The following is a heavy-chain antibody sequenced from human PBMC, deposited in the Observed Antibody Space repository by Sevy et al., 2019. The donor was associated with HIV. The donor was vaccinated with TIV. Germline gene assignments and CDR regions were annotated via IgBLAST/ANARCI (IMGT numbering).Heavy chain of an antibody. CDR3: AREEQLVVGVVRRGGGWFDP. J-gene: IGHJ5*02. V-gene: IGHV3-30-3*01. CDR2: ISYDGSNK. Sequence: GGSLRLSCAASGFTFSSYAMHWVRQAPGKGLEWVAVISYDGSNKYYADSVKGRFTISRDNSKNTLYLQMNSLRAEDTAVYYCAREEQLVVGVVRRGGGWFDPWGQGTLVTVSS. D-gene: IGHD6-6*01. CDR1: GFTFSSYA.